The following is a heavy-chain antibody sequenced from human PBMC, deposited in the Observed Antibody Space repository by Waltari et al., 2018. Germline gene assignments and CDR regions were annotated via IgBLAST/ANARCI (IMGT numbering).Heavy chain of an antibody. CDR3: AKTSEGVADY. D-gene: IGHD2-15*01. J-gene: IGHJ4*02. CDR1: GFTFSSYG. V-gene: IGHV3-30*18. CDR2: ISYDGSNK. Sequence: QVQLVESGGGVVQPGRSLRLSCAASGFTFSSYGMHWVRQAPGKGLEWVAVISYDGSNKYYADSVKGRFTISRDNSKNTLYLQMNSLRAEDTAVYYCAKTSEGVADYWGQGTLVTVSS.